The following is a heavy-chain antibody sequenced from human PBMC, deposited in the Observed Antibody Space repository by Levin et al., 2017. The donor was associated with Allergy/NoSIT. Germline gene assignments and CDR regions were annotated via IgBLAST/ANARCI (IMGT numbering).Heavy chain of an antibody. V-gene: IGHV1-2*06. CDR2: LNPNTGGT. CDR3: ARETIAAPAYNWFDT. Sequence: VASVKVSCKASGFTFTIYDIHWVRQAPGQGLEWVGRLNPNTGGTDSAQKFMGRVTMTRDTSTTTAFMELTRLRPDDTAIYYCARETIAAPAYNWFDTWGQGALVTVSS. D-gene: IGHD6-13*01. CDR1: GFTFTIYD. J-gene: IGHJ5*02.